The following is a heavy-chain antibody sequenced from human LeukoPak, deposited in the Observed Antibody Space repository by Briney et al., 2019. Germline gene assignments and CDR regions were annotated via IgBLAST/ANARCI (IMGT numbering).Heavy chain of an antibody. CDR1: RFTFSDFY. CDR3: ARHARVAGFDY. J-gene: IGHJ4*02. V-gene: IGHV3-11*04. D-gene: IGHD6-19*01. CDR2: ISNSGTTI. Sequence: GGSLRLSCAASRFTFSDFYMSWIRQAPGKGLEWISYISNSGTTIYYADSVKGRFTISRDNAENSLYLQMNSLRAEDTAVYYCARHARVAGFDYWGLGTLVTVSS.